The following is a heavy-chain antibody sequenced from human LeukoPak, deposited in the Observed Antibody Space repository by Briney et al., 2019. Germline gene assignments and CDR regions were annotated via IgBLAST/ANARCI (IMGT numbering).Heavy chain of an antibody. D-gene: IGHD4-11*01. CDR2: IYHSGGT. J-gene: IGHJ4*02. CDR3: ARTVTTTHFEN. Sequence: TSETLSLTCAVSGGSISSTGYSWSWIRQPPGKGLEWIGYIYHSGGTYYNPSLRSRVTISIDRSKNQFSLNLSSVTAADTAAYYCARTVTTTHFENWGQGILVTVSS. V-gene: IGHV4-30-2*01. CDR1: GGSISSTGYS.